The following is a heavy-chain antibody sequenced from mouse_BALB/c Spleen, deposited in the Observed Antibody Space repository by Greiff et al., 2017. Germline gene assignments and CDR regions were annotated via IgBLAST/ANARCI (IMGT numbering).Heavy chain of an antibody. J-gene: IGHJ3*01. CDR2: IDPFNGGT. CDR3: ARYPPYGDNAY. V-gene: IGHV1S135*01. D-gene: IGHD2-13*01. CDR1: GYSFTSYY. Sequence: VQLQQSGPELMKPGASVKISCKASGYSFTSYYMHWVKQSHGKSLEWIGYIDPFNGGTSYNQKFKGKATLTVDKSSSTAYMHLSSLTSEDSAVYYCARYPPYGDNAYWGQGTLVTVSA.